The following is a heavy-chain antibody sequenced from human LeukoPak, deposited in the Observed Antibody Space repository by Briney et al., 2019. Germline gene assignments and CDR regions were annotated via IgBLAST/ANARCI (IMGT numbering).Heavy chain of an antibody. CDR2: IYTSGST. CDR1: GGSISSGSYY. Sequence: PSQTLSLTCTVFGGSISSGSYYWSWIRQPAGKGLEWIGRIYTSGSTNYNPSLKSRVTISVDTSKNQFSLKLSSVTAADTAVYYCASSRLRFLEWLLTFDYWGQGTLVTVSS. D-gene: IGHD3-3*01. V-gene: IGHV4-61*02. J-gene: IGHJ4*02. CDR3: ASSRLRFLEWLLTFDY.